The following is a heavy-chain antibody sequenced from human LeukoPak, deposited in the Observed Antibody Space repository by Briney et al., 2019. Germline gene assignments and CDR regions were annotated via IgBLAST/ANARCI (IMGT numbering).Heavy chain of an antibody. CDR3: AREEYSYGYY. CDR1: GFTFSSYE. J-gene: IGHJ4*02. V-gene: IGHV3-48*03. CDR2: ISSSGSTI. D-gene: IGHD5-18*01. Sequence: QPGGSLRLSCAASGFTFSSYEMNWVRKAPGKGLEWVSYISSSGSTIYYADFVKGRFTISRDNAKNSLYLQMNSLRAEDTAVYYCAREEYSYGYYWGQGTLVTVSS.